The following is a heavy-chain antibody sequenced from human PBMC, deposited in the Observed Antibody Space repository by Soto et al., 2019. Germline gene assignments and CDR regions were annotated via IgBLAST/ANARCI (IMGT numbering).Heavy chain of an antibody. V-gene: IGHV1-3*01. CDR3: ARQFRESIGVRAQASYFAY. J-gene: IGHJ4*02. Sequence: QVQLVQSGAEVKKPGASVKVSCKASGYTFTSYAMHWVRQAPGQRLEWMGWINAGNGNTKYSQKFQGRVTITRDTYASTAYMELSSLRSEDTAVYYCARQFRESIGVRAQASYFAYWGQGTLVTVSS. D-gene: IGHD3-3*01. CDR2: INAGNGNT. CDR1: GYTFTSYA.